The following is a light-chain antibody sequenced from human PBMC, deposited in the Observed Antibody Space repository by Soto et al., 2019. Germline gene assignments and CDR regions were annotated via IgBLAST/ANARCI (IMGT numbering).Light chain of an antibody. CDR3: QRRYNLLIT. CDR1: QSVRSY. J-gene: IGKJ5*01. Sequence: EIVLTQSPATLSSSPGGRSTLSFRASQSVRSYLAWYQQKPGQAPRLLIYDASNRATGIPARFSGSGSGTDFTLTISSLEPEDFAVYCCQRRYNLLITFGQGTRLEIK. V-gene: IGKV3-11*01. CDR2: DAS.